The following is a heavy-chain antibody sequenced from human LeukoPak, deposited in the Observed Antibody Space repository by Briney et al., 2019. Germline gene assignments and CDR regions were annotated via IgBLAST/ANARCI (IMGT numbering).Heavy chain of an antibody. CDR2: ISSSSSYI. CDR1: GFTFSSYS. Sequence: GGSLRLSCAASGFTFSSYSMNWVRQAPGKGLEWVSSISSSSSYIYYADSVKGRFTISRDNAKNPLYPQMNSLRAEDTAVYYCARIYGSGSYRAFDIWGQGTMVTVSS. V-gene: IGHV3-21*01. J-gene: IGHJ3*02. D-gene: IGHD3-10*01. CDR3: ARIYGSGSYRAFDI.